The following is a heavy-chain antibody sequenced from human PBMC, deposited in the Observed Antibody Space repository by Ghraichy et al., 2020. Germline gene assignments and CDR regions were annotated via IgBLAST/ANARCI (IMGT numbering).Heavy chain of an antibody. CDR1: GFTLSSYW. J-gene: IGHJ3*02. CDR2: INRDGSST. CDR3: ARGSYSAFDI. D-gene: IGHD4-11*01. Sequence: GGSLRLSCAASGFTLSSYWMNWVRQAPGKGPVWVSRINRDGSSTSYADSVKGRFTISRDNAKNTLYLQMNSLRAEDTAGYYCARGSYSAFDIWGQGTMVTVSS. V-gene: IGHV3-74*01.